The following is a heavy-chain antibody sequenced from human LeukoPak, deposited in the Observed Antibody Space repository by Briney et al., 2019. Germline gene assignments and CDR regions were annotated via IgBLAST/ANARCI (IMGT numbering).Heavy chain of an antibody. CDR2: INPSGGST. D-gene: IGHD2-21*01. CDR3: ARSSAYYNVADI. V-gene: IGHV1-46*01. CDR1: VYSFTSYY. Sequence: ASVKVSCKTSVYSFTSYYIHWVRQAPGQGLEWMGIINPSGGSTTYAQKFQGRLTMASDTSTSTVYMELSSLRSEDTAMYYCARSSAYYNVADIWGQGTMVTVSS. J-gene: IGHJ3*02.